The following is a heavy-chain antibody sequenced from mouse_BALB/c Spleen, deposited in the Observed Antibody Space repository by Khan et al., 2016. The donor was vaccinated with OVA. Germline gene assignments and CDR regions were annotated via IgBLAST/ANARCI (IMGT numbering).Heavy chain of an antibody. CDR3: ARSSYGSLAY. CDR1: GYIFSSYW. J-gene: IGHJ3*01. Sequence: QVQLKQSGAELAKPGASVKMSCKASGYIFSSYWMNWVKQRPGQGLEWIGHMNPNTGYSEYNQKFKDKATLTADKSSSTAYMQLSSLTSEDSAVYYCARSSYGSLAYWGQGTLVTVS. CDR2: MNPNTGYS. D-gene: IGHD1-1*01. V-gene: IGHV1-7*01.